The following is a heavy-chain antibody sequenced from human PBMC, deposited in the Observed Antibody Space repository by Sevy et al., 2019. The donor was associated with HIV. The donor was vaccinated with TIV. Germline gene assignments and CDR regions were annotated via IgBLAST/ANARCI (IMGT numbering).Heavy chain of an antibody. J-gene: IGHJ4*02. V-gene: IGHV1-18*01. CDR1: GYTFTNYA. CDR2: ISGFNGDT. Sequence: ASVKVSCKASGYTFTNYAIPWVRQAPGRGLEWMGWISGFNGDTKNAEKFQGRFTMTTDTSTKTAYLDLRSLRSDDTAVYYCVRGTTFYDFWTGGDYWGQGTLVTVSS. D-gene: IGHD3-3*01. CDR3: VRGTTFYDFWTGGDY.